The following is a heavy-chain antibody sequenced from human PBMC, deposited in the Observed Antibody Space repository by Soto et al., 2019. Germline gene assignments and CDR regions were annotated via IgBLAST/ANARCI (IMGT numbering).Heavy chain of an antibody. Sequence: GASVKVSCKASGYTFTSYGISWVRQAPGQGLEWMGWISSYNGNTNYAQKLQGRVTMTTDTSTSTVYMELRSLRSDDTAVYYCATTVGNWFDPWGQGTLVTVSS. J-gene: IGHJ5*02. CDR2: ISSYNGNT. D-gene: IGHD4-4*01. CDR1: GYTFTSYG. V-gene: IGHV1-18*01. CDR3: ATTVGNWFDP.